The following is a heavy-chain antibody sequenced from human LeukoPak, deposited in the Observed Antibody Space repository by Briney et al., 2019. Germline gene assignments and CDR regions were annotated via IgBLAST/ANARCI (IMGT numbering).Heavy chain of an antibody. D-gene: IGHD4-23*01. CDR3: AKYAPPTTVVTRFFDY. Sequence: GSLRLSCAASGFPFISYAMTWVRQAPGKGLEWVSVIGYSGGDIQYADSVKGRFTISRDNSKNTLYLQMNSLRVEDTAVYYCAKYAPPTTVVTRFFDYWGQGTLVTVSS. J-gene: IGHJ4*02. CDR2: IGYSGGDI. CDR1: GFPFISYA. V-gene: IGHV3-23*01.